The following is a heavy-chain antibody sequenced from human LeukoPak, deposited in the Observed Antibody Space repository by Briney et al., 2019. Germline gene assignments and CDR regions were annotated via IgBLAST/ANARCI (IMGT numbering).Heavy chain of an antibody. CDR3: ARGLVEVGGSCPDY. Sequence: GGSLISSCAASGFTFSSYAMHWVRQAPGKGLEWVAFISFDGSHKYYADSVKGRFTISRDNSKNTLYLQLNSLRAEDTAVYYCARGLVEVGGSCPDYWRHRSLVTVSS. D-gene: IGHD2-2*01. CDR1: GFTFSSYA. V-gene: IGHV3-30-3*01. J-gene: IGHJ4*01. CDR2: ISFDGSHK.